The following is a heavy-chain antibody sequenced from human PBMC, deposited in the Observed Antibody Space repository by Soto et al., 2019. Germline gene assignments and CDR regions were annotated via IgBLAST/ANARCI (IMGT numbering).Heavy chain of an antibody. Sequence: GGSLRLSCAASGFTFSSYEMNWVRQAPGKGLEWVSYISSSGSTIYYADSVKGRFTISRGNAKNSLYLQMNSLRAEDTAVYYCARDEFGLGALDYWGQGTLVTVSS. CDR1: GFTFSSYE. V-gene: IGHV3-48*03. CDR3: ARDEFGLGALDY. CDR2: ISSSGSTI. J-gene: IGHJ4*02. D-gene: IGHD1-26*01.